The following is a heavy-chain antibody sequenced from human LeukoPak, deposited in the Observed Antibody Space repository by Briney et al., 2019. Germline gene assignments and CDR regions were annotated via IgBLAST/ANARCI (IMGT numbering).Heavy chain of an antibody. D-gene: IGHD1-14*01. J-gene: IGHJ4*02. CDR2: MNPNSGNT. CDR3: ARARSPGHFDY. CDR1: GYTFTSYD. Sequence: ASVKVSCKASGYTFTSYDINWVRQATGQGLEWMGWMNPNSGNTGYAQKFQGRVTMTRDTSISTAYMELSRLRSDDTAVYYCARARSPGHFDYWGQGTLVTVSS. V-gene: IGHV1-8*02.